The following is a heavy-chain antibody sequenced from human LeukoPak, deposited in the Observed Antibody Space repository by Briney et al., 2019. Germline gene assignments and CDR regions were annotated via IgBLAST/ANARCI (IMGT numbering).Heavy chain of an antibody. Sequence: QTGGSLRLSCAASGFTFSSYEMNWVRQAPGKGLEWVSYISSSGSTIYYADSVKGRFTISRDNAKNSLYLQMNSLRAEDTAVYYCASGDYYDSSGCYWGQGTLVTVSS. CDR3: ASGDYYDSSGCY. D-gene: IGHD3-22*01. CDR1: GFTFSSYE. J-gene: IGHJ4*02. V-gene: IGHV3-48*03. CDR2: ISSSGSTI.